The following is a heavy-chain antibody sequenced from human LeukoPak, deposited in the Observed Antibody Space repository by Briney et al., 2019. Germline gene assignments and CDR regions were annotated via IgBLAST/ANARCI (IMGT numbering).Heavy chain of an antibody. D-gene: IGHD3-10*01. CDR3: ARDGSGSYYKLDS. J-gene: IGHJ4*02. Sequence: SETLSLTCTVSGGSISGYYWNWIRQPPGKGLEWIGEINHSGSTNYNPSLKSRVTISVDTSKNQFSLKLSSVTAADTAVYYCARDGSGSYYKLDSWGQGTLVTVSS. CDR2: INHSGST. CDR1: GGSISGYY. V-gene: IGHV4-34*01.